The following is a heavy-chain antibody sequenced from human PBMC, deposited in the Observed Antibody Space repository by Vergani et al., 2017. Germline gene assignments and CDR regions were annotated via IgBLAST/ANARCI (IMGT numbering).Heavy chain of an antibody. V-gene: IGHV4-30-4*08. Sequence: QLQLQESGPGLVKPSQTLSLTCTVSGGSISSGDYYWSWIRQPPGKGLEWIGYIYYSGSTYYNPSLKSRVTISVDTSKNQFSLKLSSVTAADTAVYYCARDPSYYYGSGSYYTGYWGQGTLVTVSS. CDR2: IYYSGST. CDR1: GGSISSGDYY. D-gene: IGHD3-10*01. CDR3: ARDPSYYYGSGSYYTGY. J-gene: IGHJ4*02.